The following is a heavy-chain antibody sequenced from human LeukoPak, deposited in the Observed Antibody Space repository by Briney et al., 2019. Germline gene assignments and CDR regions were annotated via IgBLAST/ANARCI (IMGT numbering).Heavy chain of an antibody. CDR3: ARDLVSAIAVAGNYYYYGMDV. V-gene: IGHV4-34*01. CDR1: GGSFSGYY. Sequence: SETLSLTCAVYGGSFSGYYWSWIRQPPGKGLEWIGEINHSGSTNYNPSLKSRVTISVDTSKNQFSLKLSSVTAADTAVYYCARDLVSAIAVAGNYYYYGMDVWGQGTTVTVSS. D-gene: IGHD6-19*01. J-gene: IGHJ6*02. CDR2: INHSGST.